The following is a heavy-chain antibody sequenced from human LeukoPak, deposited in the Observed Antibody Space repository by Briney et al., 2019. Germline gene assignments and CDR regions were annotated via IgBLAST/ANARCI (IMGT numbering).Heavy chain of an antibody. CDR1: GASITTYY. V-gene: IGHV4-59*12. CDR3: ARGRIAAGNNWFDP. Sequence: SETLSLTCTVSGASITTYYWSWIRQSPGKGLEWIGYISYSRSTNYNPSLKSRVTMSVDTSKNQFSLTLSSVTAADTAVYYCARGRIAAGNNWFDPWGQGTLVTVSS. CDR2: ISYSRST. D-gene: IGHD6-13*01. J-gene: IGHJ5*02.